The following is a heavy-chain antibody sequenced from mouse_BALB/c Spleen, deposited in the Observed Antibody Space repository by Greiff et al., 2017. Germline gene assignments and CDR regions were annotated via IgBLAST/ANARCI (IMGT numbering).Heavy chain of an antibody. CDR3: ARGGYSRYFDV. V-gene: IGHV1-7*01. D-gene: IGHD2-3*01. CDR2: INPSTGYT. Sequence: QVQLQQSGAELAKPGASVKMSCKASGYTFTSYWMHWVKQRPGQGLEWIGYINPSTGYTEYNQKFKDKATLTADKSSSTAYMQLSSLTSEDSAVYYCARGGYSRYFDVWGAGTTVTVSS. CDR1: GYTFTSYW. J-gene: IGHJ1*01.